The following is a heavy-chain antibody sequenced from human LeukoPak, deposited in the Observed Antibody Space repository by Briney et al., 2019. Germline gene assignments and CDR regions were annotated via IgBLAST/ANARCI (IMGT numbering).Heavy chain of an antibody. J-gene: IGHJ4*02. CDR2: ISSNGVNT. CDR3: ARGQCSSPSCRYFDY. D-gene: IGHD2-2*01. V-gene: IGHV3-64*04. Sequence: GGSLRLSCSASGFTFSSYAMHWVRQAPGKGLEYVSAISSNGVNTYYADSVKGRFTISRDNSKNTLYLQMNSLRAEDTAVYYCARGQCSSPSCRYFDYWGQGTLVTVSS. CDR1: GFTFSSYA.